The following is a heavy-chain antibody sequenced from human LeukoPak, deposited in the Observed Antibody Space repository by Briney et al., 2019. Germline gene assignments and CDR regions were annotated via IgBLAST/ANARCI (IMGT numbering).Heavy chain of an antibody. CDR2: ISGSGGST. Sequence: PGGSLRLSFAASGFTFSSYDMSWVRQAPGKGLEWVSSISGSGGSTYYADSVKGRFTISRDNSKNTLYLQVNSLRAEDTAVYYCAKDLYCSSTSCYEAVYWGQGTLVTVSS. J-gene: IGHJ4*02. CDR1: GFTFSSYD. D-gene: IGHD2-2*01. V-gene: IGHV3-23*01. CDR3: AKDLYCSSTSCYEAVY.